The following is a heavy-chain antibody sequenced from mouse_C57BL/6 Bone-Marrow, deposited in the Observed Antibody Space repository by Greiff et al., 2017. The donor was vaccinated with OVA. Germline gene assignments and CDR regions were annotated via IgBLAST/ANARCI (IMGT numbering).Heavy chain of an antibody. D-gene: IGHD1-1*01. J-gene: IGHJ1*03. CDR3: ARWGYGSSPYWYFDV. V-gene: IGHV1-18*01. CDR2: INPNNGGT. Sequence: EVKLMESGPELVKPGASVKIPCKASGYTFTDYNMDWVKQSHGKSLEWIGDINPNNGGTIYNQKFKGKATLTVDKSSSTAYMELRSLTSEDTAVYYCARWGYGSSPYWYFDVWGTGTTVTVSS. CDR1: GYTFTDYN.